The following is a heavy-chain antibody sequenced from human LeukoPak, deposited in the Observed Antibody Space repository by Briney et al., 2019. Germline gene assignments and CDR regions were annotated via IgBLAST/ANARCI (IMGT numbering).Heavy chain of an antibody. J-gene: IGHJ4*02. D-gene: IGHD5-24*01. CDR2: IWCDGSTK. Sequence: GGSLRLSCAASGFTFSSYGMHWVRQAPGKGLEWVAVIWCDGSTKYYADSVKGRFTISRDNSKNTLYLQMNSLRAEDTAVYYCAATGWLQSPFDYWGQGTLVTVSS. CDR3: AATGWLQSPFDY. V-gene: IGHV3-33*01. CDR1: GFTFSSYG.